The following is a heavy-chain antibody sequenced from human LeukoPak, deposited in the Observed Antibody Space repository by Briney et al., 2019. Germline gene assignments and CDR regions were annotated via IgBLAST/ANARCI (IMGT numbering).Heavy chain of an antibody. J-gene: IGHJ3*02. Sequence: PGGSLRLSCAASGFTSSSYSMNWVRQAPGKGLEWVSSISSSSSYIYYADSVKGRFTISRDNAKNSLYLQMNSLRAEDTAVYYCARDVVATITQDAFDIWGQGTMVTVSS. D-gene: IGHD5-12*01. CDR3: ARDVVATITQDAFDI. CDR2: ISSSSSYI. V-gene: IGHV3-21*01. CDR1: GFTSSSYS.